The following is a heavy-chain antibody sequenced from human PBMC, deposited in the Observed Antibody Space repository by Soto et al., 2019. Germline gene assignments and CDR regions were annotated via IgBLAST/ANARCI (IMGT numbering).Heavy chain of an antibody. J-gene: IGHJ4*02. CDR3: ARGVYYDFWSGYYEPPYYFDY. D-gene: IGHD3-3*01. V-gene: IGHV4-59*01. CDR2: IYYSGST. Sequence: SETLSLTCTVSGGSISSYYWSWIRQPPGKGLEWIGYIYYSGSTNYNPSLKSRVTISVDTSKNQFSLKLSSVTAADTAVYYCARGVYYDFWSGYYEPPYYFDYWGQGTLVTVST. CDR1: GGSISSYY.